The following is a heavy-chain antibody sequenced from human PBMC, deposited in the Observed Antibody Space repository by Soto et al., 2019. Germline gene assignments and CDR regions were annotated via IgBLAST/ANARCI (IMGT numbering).Heavy chain of an antibody. Sequence: PSETLSLTCTVSGGSITSSSFYWGWIRQPPGKGLEWIGIIYYSGSTYYNPSLKSRVTISVDTSKNQFSLKLSSVTAADTAVYYCARHVPYCSDTSHCAYGMDVWGQGTTVTVSS. CDR1: GGSITSSSFY. CDR3: ARHVPYCSDTSHCAYGMDV. D-gene: IGHD2-2*01. CDR2: IYYSGST. J-gene: IGHJ6*02. V-gene: IGHV4-39*01.